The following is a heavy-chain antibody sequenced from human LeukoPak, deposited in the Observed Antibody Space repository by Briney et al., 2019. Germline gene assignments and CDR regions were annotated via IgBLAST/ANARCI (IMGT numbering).Heavy chain of an antibody. CDR1: GFTFSGYN. CDR3: ARDPYSGSYGDSYYYYMDV. CDR2: ITSTGTYT. Sequence: GGSLRLSCAASGFTFSGYNMNWVRQAPGKGLEWVSSITSTGTYTFHADSVKGRFTISRDNAKNSLYLQMNSLRAEDTAIYYCARDPYSGSYGDSYYYYMDVWGKGTTVTISS. V-gene: IGHV3-21*01. D-gene: IGHD1-26*01. J-gene: IGHJ6*03.